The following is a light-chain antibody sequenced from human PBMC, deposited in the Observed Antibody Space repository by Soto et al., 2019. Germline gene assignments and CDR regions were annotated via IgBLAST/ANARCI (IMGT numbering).Light chain of an antibody. J-gene: IGLJ1*01. CDR2: SNN. CDR1: SSNIGSNY. V-gene: IGLV1-47*02. CDR3: AAWDDSLSVDV. Sequence: QPVLTQPPSASGTPGQRVTISCSGSSSNIGSNYVYWYQQLPGTAPKLLIYSNNQRPSGVPDRFSGSKSGTSASLAISGLRSEDEADYYCAAWDDSLSVDVFGTGTKLTVL.